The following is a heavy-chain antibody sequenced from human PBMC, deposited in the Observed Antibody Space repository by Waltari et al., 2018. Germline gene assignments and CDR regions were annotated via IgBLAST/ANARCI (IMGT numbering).Heavy chain of an antibody. J-gene: IGHJ5*02. V-gene: IGHV4-34*01. CDR3: ARVGPARYASYGFNWFDP. CDR2: INHSGST. CDR1: GGSFSGYY. Sequence: QVQLQQWGAGLLKPSETLSLTCAVYGGSFSGYYWSWIRQPPGQGLEWIGEINHSGSTNYNPSLKSRVTISVDTSKNQFSLKLSSVTAADTAVYYCARVGPARYASYGFNWFDPWGQGTLVTVSS. D-gene: IGHD5-18*01.